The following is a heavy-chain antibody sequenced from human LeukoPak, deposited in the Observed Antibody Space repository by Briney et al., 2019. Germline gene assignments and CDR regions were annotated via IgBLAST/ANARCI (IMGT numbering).Heavy chain of an antibody. J-gene: IGHJ5*02. CDR1: GGSIRSSYYY. V-gene: IGHV4-39*07. D-gene: IGHD3-3*01. CDR2: INHSGST. Sequence: SETLSLTCTVSGGSIRSSYYYWGWIRQPPGKGLEWIGEINHSGSTNYNPSLKSRVTISVDTSKNQFSLKLSSVTAADTAVYYCARDVDFWSGYYTARKYNWFDPWGQGTLVTVSS. CDR3: ARDVDFWSGYYTARKYNWFDP.